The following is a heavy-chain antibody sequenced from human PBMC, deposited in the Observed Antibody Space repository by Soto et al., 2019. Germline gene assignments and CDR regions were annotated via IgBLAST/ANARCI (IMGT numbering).Heavy chain of an antibody. J-gene: IGHJ6*02. V-gene: IGHV3-48*03. CDR3: ARAECSSPDCLTAYYSYGLDV. Sequence: VGSLRLSCAASGFIFSNFEMHWVRQAPGKGLEWVSYINTAGSTKYYAESVKGRFTISRDNARNSLFLQMNSLRAEDTAVYYCARAECSSPDCLTAYYSYGLDVRGQGYTVTVS. D-gene: IGHD3-9*01. CDR2: INTAGSTK. CDR1: GFIFSNFE.